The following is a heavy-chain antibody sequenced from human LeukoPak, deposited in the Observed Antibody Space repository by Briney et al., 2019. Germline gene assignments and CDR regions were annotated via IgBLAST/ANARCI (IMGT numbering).Heavy chain of an antibody. D-gene: IGHD2-15*01. CDR1: GGSLNSYY. CDR3: ARDRLVVVAADGGGLDP. Sequence: SETLSLTCTVSGGSLNSYYWSWIRQPAGKGLEWIGRIYTSGSTNYNPSLTSRVTISVDTSKNQFSLKLSSVTAADTAVYYCARDRLVVVAADGGGLDPWGQGTLVTVSS. CDR2: IYTSGST. V-gene: IGHV4-4*07. J-gene: IGHJ5*02.